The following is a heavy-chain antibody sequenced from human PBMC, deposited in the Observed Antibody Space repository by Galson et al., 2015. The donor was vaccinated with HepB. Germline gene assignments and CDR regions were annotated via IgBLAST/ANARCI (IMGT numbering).Heavy chain of an antibody. V-gene: IGHV3-11*06. D-gene: IGHD3-3*01. CDR1: GFTFSDYY. CDR2: ISSSSSYT. J-gene: IGHJ3*02. CDR3: ARTVYYDFWSGYYSDDAFEI. Sequence: SLRLSCAASGFTFSDYYMSWIRQAPGKGLEWVSYISSSSSYTNYADSVKGRFTISRDNAKNSLYLQMNSLRAEDTAVYYCARTVYYDFWSGYYSDDAFEIWGQGTMVTVSS.